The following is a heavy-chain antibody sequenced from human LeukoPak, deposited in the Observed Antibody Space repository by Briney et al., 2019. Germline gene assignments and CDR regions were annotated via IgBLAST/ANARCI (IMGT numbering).Heavy chain of an antibody. CDR3: VGYCSSTSCYPGVFDY. Sequence: GGSLRLSCAASGFVFSNCDMHWVRQAPGKGLESVAIIWLDGSATYYGDSVKGRFTVSRDNSKNTLYLQMNSLRAEDTAVYYCVGYCSSTSCYPGVFDYWGQGTLVTVSS. J-gene: IGHJ4*02. D-gene: IGHD2-2*01. V-gene: IGHV3-30*02. CDR2: IWLDGSAT. CDR1: GFVFSNCD.